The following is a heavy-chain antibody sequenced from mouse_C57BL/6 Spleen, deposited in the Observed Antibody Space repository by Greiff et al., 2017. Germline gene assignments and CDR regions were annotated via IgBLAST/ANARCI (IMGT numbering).Heavy chain of an antibody. CDR3: ARGTTVVAKYFDV. CDR2: ISDGGSYT. D-gene: IGHD1-1*01. Sequence: EVKLVEPGGGLVKPGGSLKLSCAASGFTFSSYAMSWVRQTPEKRLEWVATISDGGSYTYYPDNVKGRFTISRDNAKNNLYLQMSHLKSEDTAMYYCARGTTVVAKYFDVWGTGTTVTVSA. J-gene: IGHJ1*03. V-gene: IGHV5-4*03. CDR1: GFTFSSYA.